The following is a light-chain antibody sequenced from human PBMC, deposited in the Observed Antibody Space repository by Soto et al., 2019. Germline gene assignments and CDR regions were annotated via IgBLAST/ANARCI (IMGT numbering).Light chain of an antibody. CDR3: SSYTTANTYV. V-gene: IGLV2-14*01. CDR1: SSDVGGYEY. Sequence: QSALTQPDSVSGSPGQSITISCTGTSSDVGGYEYVSWYQHHPGKAPKLMIYEVSTRPSGVSHRFSGSKSGNTASLTISGLQAEDEADYYCSSYTTANTYVFGTGTKLTVL. CDR2: EVS. J-gene: IGLJ1*01.